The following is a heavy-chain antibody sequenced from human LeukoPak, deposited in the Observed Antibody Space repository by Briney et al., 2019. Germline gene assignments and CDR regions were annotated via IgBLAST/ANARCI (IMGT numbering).Heavy chain of an antibody. Sequence: KPSETLSLTCTVSGGSISSGGYYWSWIRQHPGKGLEWIGYIYYSGSTYYNPSLKSRVTISVDTSKNQFSLKLSSVTAADTAVYYCAREIVDLNWFDPWGQGTLVTVSS. CDR3: AREIVDLNWFDP. D-gene: IGHD3-22*01. CDR2: IYYSGST. V-gene: IGHV4-31*03. J-gene: IGHJ5*02. CDR1: GGSISSGGYY.